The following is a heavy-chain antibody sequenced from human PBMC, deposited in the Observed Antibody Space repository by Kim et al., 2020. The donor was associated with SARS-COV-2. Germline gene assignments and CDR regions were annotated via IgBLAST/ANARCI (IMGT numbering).Heavy chain of an antibody. CDR1: GFTFSSYG. Sequence: GGSLRLSCAASGFTFSSYGMHWVRQAPGKGLEWVAVIWYDGSNKYYADSVKGRFTISRDNSKNTLYLQMNSLRAEDTAVYYCARNSGRGSTHYYYYGMDVWGQGTTVTVFS. CDR3: ARNSGRGSTHYYYYGMDV. J-gene: IGHJ6*02. V-gene: IGHV3-33*01. CDR2: IWYDGSNK. D-gene: IGHD1-7*01.